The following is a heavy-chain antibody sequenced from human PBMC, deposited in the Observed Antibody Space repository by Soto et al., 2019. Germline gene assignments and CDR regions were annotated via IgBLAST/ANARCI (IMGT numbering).Heavy chain of an antibody. CDR3: ARPPSASLVAFES. CDR1: TGSISSSSYY. J-gene: IGHJ3*02. CDR2: IYYSGLT. Sequence: QLQLQESGPGLVKPSETLSLTCTVSTGSISSSSYYWGWIRQPPGKGLEWIGSIYYSGLTYYNPSLKSRVTISVDTSKNQFSLKLNSVTAAYTAVYYCARPPSASLVAFESWGQGTMVTVSS. V-gene: IGHV4-39*01.